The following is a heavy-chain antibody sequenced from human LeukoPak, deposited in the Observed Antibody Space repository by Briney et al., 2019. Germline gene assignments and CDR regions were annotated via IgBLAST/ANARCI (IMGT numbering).Heavy chain of an antibody. CDR1: GFTFSNYG. V-gene: IGHV3-30*18. CDR3: AKGESGSYYQVLDY. D-gene: IGHD1-26*01. J-gene: IGHJ4*02. CDR2: ISYDGRSNK. Sequence: PGGSLRLSCAASGFTFSNYGLHWVRQAPGKGLEWVALISYDGRSNKYYADSVKGRFTISRDNSKNTLSLQMNSLRAEDTAVYYCAKGESGSYYQVLDYWGQGTLVTVSS.